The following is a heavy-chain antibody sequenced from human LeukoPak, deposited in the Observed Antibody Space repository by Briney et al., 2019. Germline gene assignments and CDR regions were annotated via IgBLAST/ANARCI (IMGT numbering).Heavy chain of an antibody. V-gene: IGHV3-23*01. CDR3: AKDGYDFLWVGDDLVR. D-gene: IGHD3-3*01. CDR2: ISGSGGST. J-gene: IGHJ4*02. Sequence: AGGSLRLSCAASGFTFSSYAMSWVRQAPGKGLEWVSAISGSGGSTYYADSVKGRFTISRDNSKNTLYLQMNSLRAEDTAVYYCAKDGYDFLWVGDDLVRWGQGTLVTVSS. CDR1: GFTFSSYA.